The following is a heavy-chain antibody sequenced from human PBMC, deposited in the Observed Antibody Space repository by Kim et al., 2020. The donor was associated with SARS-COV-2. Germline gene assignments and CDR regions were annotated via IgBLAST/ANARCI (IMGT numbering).Heavy chain of an antibody. CDR1: GFTFSSYG. CDR2: IWYDGSNK. Sequence: GGSLRLSCAASGFTFSSYGMHWVRQAPGKGLEWVAVIWYDGSNKYYADSVKGRFTISRDNSKNTLYLQMNSLRAEDTAVYYCARDRLDIVATMFRTHYYYGMDVWGQGTTVTVSS. V-gene: IGHV3-33*01. D-gene: IGHD5-12*01. J-gene: IGHJ6*02. CDR3: ARDRLDIVATMFRTHYYYGMDV.